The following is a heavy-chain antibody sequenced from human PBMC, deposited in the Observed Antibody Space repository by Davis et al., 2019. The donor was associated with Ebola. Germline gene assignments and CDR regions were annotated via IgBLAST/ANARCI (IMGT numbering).Heavy chain of an antibody. CDR2: ISGSGGST. V-gene: IGHV3-23*01. D-gene: IGHD3-3*01. Sequence: GESLKISCAASGFTFSSYAMSWVRQAPGKGLEWVSAISGSGGSTYYADSVKGRFTISRDNSKNTLYLQMNNLRAEDTAVYYCAKGRFGVGATDAFDIWGQGTMVTVSS. CDR3: AKGRFGVGATDAFDI. J-gene: IGHJ3*02. CDR1: GFTFSSYA.